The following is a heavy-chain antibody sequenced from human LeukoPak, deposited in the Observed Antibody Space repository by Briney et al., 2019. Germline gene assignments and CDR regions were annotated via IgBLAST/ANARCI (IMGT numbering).Heavy chain of an antibody. CDR1: GFTFSSYA. Sequence: QPGRSLRLSCAASGFTFSSYAMHWVRQAPGKGLEWVAVISYDGSNKYYADSVKGRFTISRDNAKNSLYLQMNSLRAEDTAVYYCARDRGGWFGELLFDYWGQGTLVTVSS. CDR2: ISYDGSNK. D-gene: IGHD3-10*01. CDR3: ARDRGGWFGELLFDY. J-gene: IGHJ4*02. V-gene: IGHV3-30-3*01.